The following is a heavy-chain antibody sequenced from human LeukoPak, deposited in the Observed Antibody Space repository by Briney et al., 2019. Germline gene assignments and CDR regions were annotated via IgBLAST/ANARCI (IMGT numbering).Heavy chain of an antibody. CDR3: AIKTYAGSFYVF. J-gene: IGHJ4*02. D-gene: IGHD1-26*01. CDR1: GYTFTDHN. CDR2: LDPNTGAT. V-gene: IGHV1-2*02. Sequence: ASVKVSCKASGYTFTDHNIHWVRQAPGQGLEWMGWLDPNTGATRSAQKFHDRVSLTRDTSISTGYMDLSSLTSDDTAVYYCAIKTYAGSFYVFWGQGTIVPVSS.